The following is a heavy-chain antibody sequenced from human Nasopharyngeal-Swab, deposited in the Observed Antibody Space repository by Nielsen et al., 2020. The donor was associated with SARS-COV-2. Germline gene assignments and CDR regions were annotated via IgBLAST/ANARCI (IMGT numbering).Heavy chain of an antibody. J-gene: IGHJ5*01. V-gene: IGHV3-11*04. D-gene: IGHD3-3*02. CDR1: GFIFSDYY. CDR2: ISRGGESI. Sequence: GESLKISCAASGFIFSDYYMTWIRQVPGKGLEWVSFISRGGESIYYADSVKGRFTISRDNSKNTLYLQMNGLRAEDTAVYYCARVRHSINWYDYWGQGTPVTVSS. CDR3: ARVRHSINWYDY.